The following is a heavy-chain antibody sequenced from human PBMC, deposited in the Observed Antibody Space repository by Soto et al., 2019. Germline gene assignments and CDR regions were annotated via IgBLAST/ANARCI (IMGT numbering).Heavy chain of an antibody. Sequence: SDTLSLTCTVSGGSISSGDYYWSWIRQPPGKGLEWIGYIYYSGSTYYNPSLKSRVTISVDTSKNQFSLKLSSVTAADTAVYYRARVFRGFLYDSSGYPQRYYFDYWGQGTLVTVSS. CDR3: ARVFRGFLYDSSGYPQRYYFDY. CDR2: IYYSGST. CDR1: GGSISSGDYY. V-gene: IGHV4-30-4*02. J-gene: IGHJ4*02. D-gene: IGHD3-22*01.